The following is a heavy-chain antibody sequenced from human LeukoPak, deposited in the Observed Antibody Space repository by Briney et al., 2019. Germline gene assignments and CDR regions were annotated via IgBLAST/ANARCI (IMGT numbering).Heavy chain of an antibody. CDR1: GYTFTNYY. D-gene: IGHD3-16*01. V-gene: IGHV1-46*01. J-gene: IGHJ4*02. Sequence: AAVKVSCKASGYTFTNYYMHWVGQAPGQGREWMGMINPSGGSTSYPQKFQDRLTMTRDTSTSTVQMELRRLRSEDTAVYYCARGRWGETYSLDYWGKGNLVPVSS. CDR3: ARGRWGETYSLDY. CDR2: INPSGGST.